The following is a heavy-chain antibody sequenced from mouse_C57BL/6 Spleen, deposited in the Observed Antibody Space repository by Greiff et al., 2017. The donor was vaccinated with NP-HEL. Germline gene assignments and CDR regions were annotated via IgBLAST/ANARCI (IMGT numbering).Heavy chain of an antibody. J-gene: IGHJ3*01. Sequence: EVKLQESGAELVRPGASVKLSCTASGFNIKDDYMHWVKQRPEQGLEWIGWIDPENGDTEYASKFQGKATITADTSSNTAYLQLSSLTSEDTAVYYCTTTAQAWFAYWGQGTLVTVSA. V-gene: IGHV14-4*01. D-gene: IGHD3-2*02. CDR3: TTTAQAWFAY. CDR2: IDPENGDT. CDR1: GFNIKDDY.